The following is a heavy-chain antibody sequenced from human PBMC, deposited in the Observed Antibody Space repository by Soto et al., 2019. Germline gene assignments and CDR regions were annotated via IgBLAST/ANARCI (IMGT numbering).Heavy chain of an antibody. V-gene: IGHV1-2*04. Sequence: ASVKVSCKASGYTFTGYYMHWVRQAPGQGLEWMGWINPNSGGTNYAQKFQGWVTMTRDTSISTAYMELGRLRSDDTAVYYCARSGHYYYYYMDVWGKGTTVTVSS. D-gene: IGHD1-26*01. CDR3: ARSGHYYYYYMDV. CDR1: GYTFTGYY. J-gene: IGHJ6*03. CDR2: INPNSGGT.